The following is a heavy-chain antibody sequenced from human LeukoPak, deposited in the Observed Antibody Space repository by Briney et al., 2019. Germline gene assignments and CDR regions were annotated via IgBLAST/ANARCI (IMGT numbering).Heavy chain of an antibody. V-gene: IGHV1-69*01. D-gene: IGHD5-12*01. CDR3: ATGGVYSGYDFIDY. CDR2: IIPIFGTA. CDR1: GGTFSSYA. J-gene: IGHJ4*02. Sequence: ASVKVSCKASGGTFSSYAISWVRQAPGQGLEWMGGIIPIFGTANYAQKFQGRVTITADESTSTAYMELSSLRSEDTAVYYCATGGVYSGYDFIDYWGQGTLVTVSS.